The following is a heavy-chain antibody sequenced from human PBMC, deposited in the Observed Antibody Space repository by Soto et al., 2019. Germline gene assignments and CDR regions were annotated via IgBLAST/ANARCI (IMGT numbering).Heavy chain of an antibody. CDR1: GYAFTSYY. CDR3: ARGGIWSGYYRTYYFDY. CDR2: INPSGGST. J-gene: IGHJ4*02. V-gene: IGHV1-46*03. Sequence: ASVKVSCKASGYAFTSYYMHWVRQAPGQGLEWMGIINPSGGSTSYAQKFQGRVTMTRDTSTSTVYMELSSLRSEDTAVCYCARGGIWSGYYRTYYFDYWGQGTLVTVSS. D-gene: IGHD3-3*01.